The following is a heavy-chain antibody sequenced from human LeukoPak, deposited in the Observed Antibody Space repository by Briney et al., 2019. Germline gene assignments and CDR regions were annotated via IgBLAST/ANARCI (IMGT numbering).Heavy chain of an antibody. J-gene: IGHJ4*02. CDR1: GGSISSSSYY. Sequence: PSETLSLTCTVSGGSISSSSYYWGWIRQPPGKGLEWIGSIYYSGSTYYNPSLKSRVTLSVDTSKNQFSLKLSSVTAADTAVYYCARIDSSGPEVGYYFDYWGQGTLVTVSS. V-gene: IGHV4-39*07. CDR3: ARIDSSGPEVGYYFDY. CDR2: IYYSGST. D-gene: IGHD3-22*01.